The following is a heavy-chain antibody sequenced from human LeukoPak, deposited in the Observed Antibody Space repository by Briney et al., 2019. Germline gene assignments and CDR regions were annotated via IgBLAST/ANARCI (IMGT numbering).Heavy chain of an antibody. CDR3: ARGKIYCSSTSCLHY. CDR1: GFTFSSYG. Sequence: GGSLRLSCAASGFTFSSYGMHWVLQAPGKGLEWVAFIRYDGSNKYYADSVKGRFTISRDNSKNTLYLQMNSLRSEDTAVYYCARGKIYCSSTSCLHYWGQGTLVTVSS. V-gene: IGHV3-30*02. J-gene: IGHJ4*02. CDR2: IRYDGSNK. D-gene: IGHD2-2*01.